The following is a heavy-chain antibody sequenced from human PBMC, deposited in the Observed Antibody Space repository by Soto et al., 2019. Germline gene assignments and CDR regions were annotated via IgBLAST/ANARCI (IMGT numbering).Heavy chain of an antibody. Sequence: QVQLQESGPGLVKPSQTLSLTCTVSGASISSGFYYWTWIRQFPGKGLEWIGYIYYRGSTYYNPSLKSRLTMSIDRSKNQFSLKLTSVTAADTAVYYCARAEGYSSIWGLFDPGGQGTLVAVSS. CDR3: ARAEGYSSIWGLFDP. V-gene: IGHV4-31*03. D-gene: IGHD2-2*01. CDR2: IYYRGST. CDR1: GASISSGFYY. J-gene: IGHJ5*02.